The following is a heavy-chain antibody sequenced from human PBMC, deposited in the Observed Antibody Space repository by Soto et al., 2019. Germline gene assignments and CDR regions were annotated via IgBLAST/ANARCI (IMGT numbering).Heavy chain of an antibody. CDR1: GYTFTSYD. CDR2: MNPNSGNT. J-gene: IGHJ5*02. D-gene: IGHD3-10*01. V-gene: IGHV1-8*01. CDR3: ARGWYYGSGSPFDP. Sequence: QVQLVQSGAEVKKPGASVKVSCKASGYTFTSYDINWVRPATGQGREWMGWMNPNSGNTGYAQKFQGRATMTRNTSISTAYRELSSLRSEDTAVYYCARGWYYGSGSPFDPWGQGTLVTVSS.